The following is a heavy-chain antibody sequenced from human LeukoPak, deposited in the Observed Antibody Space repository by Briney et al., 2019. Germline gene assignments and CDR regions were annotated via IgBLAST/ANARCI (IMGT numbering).Heavy chain of an antibody. CDR2: ISSSSSYV. V-gene: IGHV3-21*01. J-gene: IGHJ4*02. D-gene: IGHD3-9*01. CDR3: ARDILTGSRPFPFDY. Sequence: GGSLRLSCAASGFTFSSYSMNWVGQAPGKGLEWVSSISSSSSYVYYADSVKGRFTISRDNAKNSLYLQMNSLRAEDTAVYYCARDILTGSRPFPFDYWGQGTLVTVSS. CDR1: GFTFSSYS.